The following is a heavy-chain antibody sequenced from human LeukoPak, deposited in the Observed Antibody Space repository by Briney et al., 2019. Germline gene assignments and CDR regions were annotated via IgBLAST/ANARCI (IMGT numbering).Heavy chain of an antibody. V-gene: IGHV4-61*02. CDR3: ARDAHCGGDCYSFDY. Sequence: PSETLSLTCTVSGGSISSGSYYWSWIRQPAGKGLEWIGRIYTSGSTNYNPSLKSRVTISVDTSKNQFSLKLSSVTAADTAVYHCARDAHCGGDCYSFDYWGQGTLVTVSS. D-gene: IGHD2-21*01. J-gene: IGHJ4*02. CDR1: GGSISSGSYY. CDR2: IYTSGST.